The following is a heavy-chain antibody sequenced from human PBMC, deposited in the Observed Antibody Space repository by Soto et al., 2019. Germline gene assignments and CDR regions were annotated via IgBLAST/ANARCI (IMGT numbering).Heavy chain of an antibody. CDR2: INSDGSHT. J-gene: IGHJ5*01. Sequence: EVQLVESGGGLVQPGGSLRLSCAASGFTFFAYWIHWVRQVPGKGLVWVARINSDGSHTSYADSVRGRFTISRAYLKNSEYLQMNSLTAEDTAVSYCENEGDYGNSTGDNWFDYWGQGSLVTFSS. CDR1: GFTFFAYW. V-gene: IGHV3-74*01. CDR3: ENEGDYGNSTGDNWFDY. D-gene: IGHD4-17*01.